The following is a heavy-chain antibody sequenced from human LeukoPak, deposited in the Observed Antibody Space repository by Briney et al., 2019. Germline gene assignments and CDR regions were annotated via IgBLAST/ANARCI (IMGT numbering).Heavy chain of an antibody. CDR3: ARENRAHAFDI. CDR1: GGSVSSDSYF. J-gene: IGHJ3*02. CDR2: IYSSGST. D-gene: IGHD3-10*01. V-gene: IGHV4-61*01. Sequence: SETLSLTCSVSGGSVSSDSYFWNWVRQPPGKGLEWIGYIYSSGSTNYNRSLKSRVTISLDTSKNQFSLKLSSVTAADTAVYYCARENRAHAFDIWGQGTMVTVSS.